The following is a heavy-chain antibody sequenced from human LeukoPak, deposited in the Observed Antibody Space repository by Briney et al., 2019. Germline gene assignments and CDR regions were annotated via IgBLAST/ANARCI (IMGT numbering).Heavy chain of an antibody. J-gene: IGHJ4*02. Sequence: GGSLRLSCAASGFTFSSYWMSWVRQAPGKGLEWVANIKQDGSEKYYVDSVKGRFTISRDNSKNTLYLQMNSLRAEDTAVYYCAKSPVAGSYFDYWGQGTLVTVSS. D-gene: IGHD6-19*01. CDR3: AKSPVAGSYFDY. CDR1: GFTFSSYW. CDR2: IKQDGSEK. V-gene: IGHV3-7*03.